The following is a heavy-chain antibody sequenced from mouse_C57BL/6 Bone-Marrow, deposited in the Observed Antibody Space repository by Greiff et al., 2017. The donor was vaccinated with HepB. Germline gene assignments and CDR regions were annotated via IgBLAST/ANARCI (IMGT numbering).Heavy chain of an antibody. CDR1: GFTFSSYT. CDR2: ISGGGGNT. Sequence: EVKLVESGGGLVKPGGSLKLSCAASGFTFSSYTMSWVRQTPAKRLEWVATISGGGGNTYYPDSVKGRFTISRDNAKNTLYLQMSSLRSEDTALYYCARCYDGYSFAYWGQGTLVTVSA. D-gene: IGHD2-3*01. J-gene: IGHJ3*01. CDR3: ARCYDGYSFAY. V-gene: IGHV5-9*01.